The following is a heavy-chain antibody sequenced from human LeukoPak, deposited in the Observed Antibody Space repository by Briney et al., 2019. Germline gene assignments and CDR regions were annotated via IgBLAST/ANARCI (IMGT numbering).Heavy chain of an antibody. J-gene: IGHJ6*03. V-gene: IGHV3-53*05. Sequence: GGSLRLSCAASGFSVSSNYMSWVRQAPGKGLEWVSVIYSGGSTHYADSVKGRFTISRDNSKNTLYLQMNSLRAEDTAVYYCAKVGGSSWSSKFYYMDVWGKGTTVTVSS. CDR3: AKVGGSSWSSKFYYMDV. D-gene: IGHD6-13*01. CDR2: IYSGGST. CDR1: GFSVSSNY.